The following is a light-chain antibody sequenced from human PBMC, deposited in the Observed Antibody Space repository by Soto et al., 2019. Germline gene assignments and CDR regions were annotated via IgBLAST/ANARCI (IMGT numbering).Light chain of an antibody. CDR2: DTS. CDR1: QSVSSS. V-gene: IGKV3-15*01. Sequence: EIVVTQSGATLSVSPGERVTRSCRASQSVSSSLAWYQQRPGQAPRLLIYDTSTRAAGIAARFSGSGSGTEFTITISSLKYEDFEVYYRKKYVHWTKGKFGQGTKVDIK. J-gene: IGKJ1*01. CDR3: KKYVHWTKGK.